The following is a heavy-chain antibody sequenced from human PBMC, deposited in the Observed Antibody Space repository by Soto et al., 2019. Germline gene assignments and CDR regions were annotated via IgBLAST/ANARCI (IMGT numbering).Heavy chain of an antibody. D-gene: IGHD5-18*01. CDR2: ISYGSATI. J-gene: IGHJ4*02. V-gene: IGHV3-48*02. CDR3: ARGKYTYGTDY. CDR1: GFTFTDYG. Sequence: EVQLVESGGDLVQPGGSLRLSCTASGFTFTDYGMKWVRQAPGKGLEWISYISYGSATIYYTDSVKGRFTISRDNAKNSLYLQMNSLRDDDTAVYYCARGKYTYGTDYWGQGTLVTVSS.